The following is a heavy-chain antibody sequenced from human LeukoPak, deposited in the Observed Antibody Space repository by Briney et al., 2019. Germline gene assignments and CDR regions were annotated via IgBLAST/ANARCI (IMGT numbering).Heavy chain of an antibody. Sequence: SETLSLTCAVSGGSISSGGYSWSWIRQPPGTGLEWIGYIYHSGSTYYNPSLKSRVTISVDRSKNQFSLKLSSVTAADTAVYYCARQAFSGYYYMFDYWGQGTLVTVSS. CDR1: GGSISSGGYS. CDR2: IYHSGST. J-gene: IGHJ4*02. CDR3: ARQAFSGYYYMFDY. D-gene: IGHD3-22*01. V-gene: IGHV4-30-2*01.